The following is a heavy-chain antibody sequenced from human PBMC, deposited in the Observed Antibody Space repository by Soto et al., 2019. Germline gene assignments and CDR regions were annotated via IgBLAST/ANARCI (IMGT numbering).Heavy chain of an antibody. CDR3: AREPSITIFGVVSYYYGMDV. J-gene: IGHJ6*02. CDR2: IYTSGST. Sequence: SETLSLTCTVSGGSISSYYWSWIRQPAGKGLEWIGRIYTSGSTNYNPSLKSRVTMSVDTSKNQFSLKLSSVTAADTAVYYCAREPSITIFGVVSYYYGMDVRGQGTTVTVSS. V-gene: IGHV4-4*07. CDR1: GGSISSYY. D-gene: IGHD3-3*01.